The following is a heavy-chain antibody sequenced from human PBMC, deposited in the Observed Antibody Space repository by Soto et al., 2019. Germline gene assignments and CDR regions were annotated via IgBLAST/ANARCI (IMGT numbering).Heavy chain of an antibody. CDR2: IYYSGST. CDR1: GGSISSYY. V-gene: IGHV4-59*01. D-gene: IGHD5-18*01. J-gene: IGHJ2*01. Sequence: QVQLQESGPGLVKPSETLSLTCTVSGGSISSYYWSWIRQPPGKGLEWIGYIYYSGSTNYNPSLKSRGGISVDTSKNQFSLRLSSVTAADTAVYYCARDGGYSYGRYFDLWGRGTLVTVSS. CDR3: ARDGGYSYGRYFDL.